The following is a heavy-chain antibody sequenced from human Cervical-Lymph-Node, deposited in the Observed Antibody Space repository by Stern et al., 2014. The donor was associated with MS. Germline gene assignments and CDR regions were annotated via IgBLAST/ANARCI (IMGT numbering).Heavy chain of an antibody. CDR3: TTGVDY. J-gene: IGHJ4*02. Sequence: EVQLVESGGDLVPPGGSLKLSCAASGLTFSGSAMHWVRQASGKGLEWVGRMRSKVNNYATTYAASVKGRFTISRDDSKSTAYLQMNSLKIEDTAVYYCTTGVDYWGQGTLVTVSS. D-gene: IGHD1-26*01. CDR2: MRSKVNNYAT. CDR1: GLTFSGSA. V-gene: IGHV3-73*01.